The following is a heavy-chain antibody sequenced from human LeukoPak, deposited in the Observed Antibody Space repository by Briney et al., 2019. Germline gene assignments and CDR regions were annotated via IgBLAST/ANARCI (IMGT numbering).Heavy chain of an antibody. CDR3: ALSSGWYGGLDP. CDR1: GLIFNRFW. J-gene: IGHJ5*02. D-gene: IGHD6-19*01. Sequence: GGSLRLSCAASGLIFNRFWMHWVREAPGKALVWVSRINSDGSSTSYADSVKGRFTISRDNAKNTLYLQMNSLRAEDTAVYYCALSSGWYGGLDPWGQGTLVTVSS. CDR2: INSDGSST. V-gene: IGHV3-74*01.